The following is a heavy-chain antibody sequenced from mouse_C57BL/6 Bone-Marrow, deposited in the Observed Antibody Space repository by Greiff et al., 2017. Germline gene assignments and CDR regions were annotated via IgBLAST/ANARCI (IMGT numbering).Heavy chain of an antibody. V-gene: IGHV5-4*01. J-gene: IGHJ3*01. CDR2: ISDGGSYT. Sequence: EVQGVESGGGLVKPGGSLKLSCAASGFTFSSYAMSWVRQTPEKRLEWVATISDGGSYTYSPDKVTGRFTISRDNAKNKLYLQMSHLKSENTAMYYCAKLFAYWGQGTLVTVSA. CDR1: GFTFSSYA. CDR3: AKLFAY.